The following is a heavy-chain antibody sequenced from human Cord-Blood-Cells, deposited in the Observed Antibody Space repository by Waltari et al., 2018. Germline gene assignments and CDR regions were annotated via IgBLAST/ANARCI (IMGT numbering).Heavy chain of an antibody. CDR2: IKQDGREK. CDR3: ARDGLGIRIAY. D-gene: IGHD2-15*01. CDR1: GFTFSSYW. Sequence: EVQLVESGGGLVQPGGSLRLSCAASGFTFSSYWMSWVRQAPGKGLEWVANIKQDGREKYYVDSVKGRFTISRDNAKNSLYLQMNSLRAEDTAVYYCARDGLGIRIAYWGQGTLVTVSS. V-gene: IGHV3-7*01. J-gene: IGHJ4*02.